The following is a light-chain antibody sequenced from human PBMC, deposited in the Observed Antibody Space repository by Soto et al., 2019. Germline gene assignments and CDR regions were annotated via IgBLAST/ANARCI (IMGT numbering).Light chain of an antibody. CDR3: QQYNSYGT. Sequence: DIQMTQSPSTLSASVGDRGTITCRASQSISSWLAWYQQKPGKAPKLLIYKASSLESGVPSRFSGSGSGTEFTLTISSLQPDDFATYYCQQYNSYGTFGQGTKVEIK. CDR2: KAS. J-gene: IGKJ1*01. CDR1: QSISSW. V-gene: IGKV1-5*03.